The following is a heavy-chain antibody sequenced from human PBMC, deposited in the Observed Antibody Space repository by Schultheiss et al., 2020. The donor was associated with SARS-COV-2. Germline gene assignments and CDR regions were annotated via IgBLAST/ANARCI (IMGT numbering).Heavy chain of an antibody. CDR3: ARAEWGCSGDNCYSGNYFDS. Sequence: SETLSLTCAVYGGSFRGYYWTWIRQPPGKGLEWIGEINHSGSTNYNPSLKSRVTISVDTSKNQFSLKLSSVTAADTAVYYCARAEWGCSGDNCYSGNYFDSWGQGTLVTVSS. CDR1: GGSFRGYY. J-gene: IGHJ4*02. V-gene: IGHV4-34*01. CDR2: INHSGST. D-gene: IGHD2-15*01.